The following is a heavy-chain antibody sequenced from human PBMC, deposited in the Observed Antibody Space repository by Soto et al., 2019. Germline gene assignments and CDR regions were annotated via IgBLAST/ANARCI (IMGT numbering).Heavy chain of an antibody. Sequence: ASVKVSCKASGYTFTGYYMHWVRQAPGQGLEWMGWINPNSGGTNYAQKFQGRVTMTRDTSISTAYMELSRLRSDDTAVYYCARDRTNYGAYYGMDVWGQGTTVTVSS. J-gene: IGHJ6*02. D-gene: IGHD4-17*01. V-gene: IGHV1-2*02. CDR3: ARDRTNYGAYYGMDV. CDR1: GYTFTGYY. CDR2: INPNSGGT.